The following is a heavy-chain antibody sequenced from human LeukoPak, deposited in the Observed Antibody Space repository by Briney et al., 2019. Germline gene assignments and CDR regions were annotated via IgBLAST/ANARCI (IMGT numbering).Heavy chain of an antibody. CDR3: AKAARDIVVVVAATAYYYGMDV. V-gene: IGHV1-46*01. J-gene: IGHJ6*02. CDR1: GYTFTSYY. CDR2: INPSGGST. D-gene: IGHD2-15*01. Sequence: ASVKVSCKASGYTFTSYYMHWVRQAPGQGLEWMGIINPSGGSTSYAQEFQGRVTMTRDTSTSTVYMELSSLRSEDTAVYYCAKAARDIVVVVAATAYYYGMDVWGQGTTVTVSS.